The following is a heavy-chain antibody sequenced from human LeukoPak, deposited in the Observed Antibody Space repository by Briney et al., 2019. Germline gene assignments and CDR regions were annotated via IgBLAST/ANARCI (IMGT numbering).Heavy chain of an antibody. J-gene: IGHJ5*02. D-gene: IGHD3-10*01. V-gene: IGHV4-34*01. CDR1: GGSFSGYY. CDR2: INHSGST. CDR3: ARGGSRPLWFGELHNELNWFDP. Sequence: SETLSLTCAVYGGSFSGYYWSWIRQPPGKGLEWIGEINHSGSTNYNPSLKSRVTISVDTSKNQFSLKLSSVTAADTAVYYCARGGSRPLWFGELHNELNWFDPWGQGTLVTVSS.